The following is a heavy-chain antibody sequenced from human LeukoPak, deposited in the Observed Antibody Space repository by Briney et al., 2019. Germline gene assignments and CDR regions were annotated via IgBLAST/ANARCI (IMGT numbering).Heavy chain of an antibody. J-gene: IGHJ3*02. CDR1: GFTFSSYW. CDR2: IKQDGSEK. D-gene: IGHD3-10*01. CDR3: ARVFITPPDKDAFDI. Sequence: PGGSLRLSCAASGFTFSSYWMSWVRQAPGKGLEWVANIKQDGSEKYYVDSVKGRFTISRDNAKNSLYLQMNSLRAEDTAVYYCARVFITPPDKDAFDIWGQGTMVTVSS. V-gene: IGHV3-7*01.